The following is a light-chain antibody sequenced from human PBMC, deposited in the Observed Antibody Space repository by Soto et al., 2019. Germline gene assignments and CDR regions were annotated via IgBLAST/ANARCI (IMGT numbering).Light chain of an antibody. CDR3: QQFDNVPYT. CDR2: DAS. Sequence: DIQMTQSPSSLSASVGDRVTITCQASQDISNHLNWYQQKPGKVPKLLIFDASNLGIGVPPRFSGSGSGTDFTFTISSLQPEDFATYYCQQFDNVPYTFGQGTKLEIK. V-gene: IGKV1-33*01. J-gene: IGKJ2*01. CDR1: QDISNH.